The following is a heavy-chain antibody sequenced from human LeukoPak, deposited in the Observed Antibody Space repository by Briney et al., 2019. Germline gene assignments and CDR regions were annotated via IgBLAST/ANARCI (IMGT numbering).Heavy chain of an antibody. CDR3: ARQGVGATKWFDP. J-gene: IGHJ5*02. Sequence: SETLSLTCAVYVGSFSGYYWSWIRQPPGKGLEWIGEINHSGRTNYNPSLKSRVTISVDTSKNQFSLKLTSVTVADTAVYYCARQGVGATKWFDPWGQGTLVTVSS. V-gene: IGHV4-34*01. D-gene: IGHD1-26*01. CDR1: VGSFSGYY. CDR2: INHSGRT.